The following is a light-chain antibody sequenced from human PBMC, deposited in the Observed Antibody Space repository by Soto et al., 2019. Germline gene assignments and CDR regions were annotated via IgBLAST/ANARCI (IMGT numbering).Light chain of an antibody. V-gene: IGKV1-9*01. CDR1: QGISSY. CDR2: VAS. Sequence: DIQLTQSPSFLSASLGDRVTITCRASQGISSYLAWFQQKPGKAPNLLIYVASTLQSGVPSRFSGSGSGTEFTLTISSLQPEDFATYYCQQLNSYPITFGQGTKREIK. J-gene: IGKJ2*01. CDR3: QQLNSYPIT.